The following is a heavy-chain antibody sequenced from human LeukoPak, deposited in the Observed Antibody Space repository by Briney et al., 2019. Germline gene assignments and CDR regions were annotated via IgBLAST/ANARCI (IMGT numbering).Heavy chain of an antibody. J-gene: IGHJ5*02. D-gene: IGHD5-12*01. CDR1: GGSFSGYY. Sequence: PSETLSLTCAVYGGSFSGYYWSWIRQPPGKGLEWIGEINHSGSTNYNPSLKSRVTISVDTSKNQFSLKLSSVTAADTAVYYCAGGGVRGYVTWGQGTLVTVSS. V-gene: IGHV4-34*01. CDR2: INHSGST. CDR3: AGGGVRGYVT.